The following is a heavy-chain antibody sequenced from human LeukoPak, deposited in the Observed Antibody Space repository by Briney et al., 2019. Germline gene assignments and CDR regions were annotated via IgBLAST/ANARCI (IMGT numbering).Heavy chain of an antibody. J-gene: IGHJ4*02. CDR1: GFTFSNSA. CDR3: AEVGGWLVFDN. D-gene: IGHD6-19*01. Sequence: PGGSLRLSCAASGFTFSNSAMSWVRQSPGKGLEWVSAITANAGSTYYADSVKGRFTISRDNSKNTLDLQMNSLRAEDTALYYCAEVGGWLVFDNWGQGTLVTVSS. CDR2: ITANAGST. V-gene: IGHV3-23*01.